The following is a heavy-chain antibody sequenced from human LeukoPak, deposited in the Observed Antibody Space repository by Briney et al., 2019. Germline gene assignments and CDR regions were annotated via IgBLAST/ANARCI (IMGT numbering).Heavy chain of an antibody. CDR1: GFTFSSYG. V-gene: IGHV3-30*19. Sequence: GRSLRLSCAASGFTFSSYGMHWVRQAPGKGPEWVAVISYDGSNKYYADSVKGRFTISRDNSKNTLYLQMNSLRAEDTAVYYCARGPRLRRYGMDVWGQGTTVTVSS. CDR3: ARGPRLRRYGMDV. J-gene: IGHJ6*02. CDR2: ISYDGSNK. D-gene: IGHD4-17*01.